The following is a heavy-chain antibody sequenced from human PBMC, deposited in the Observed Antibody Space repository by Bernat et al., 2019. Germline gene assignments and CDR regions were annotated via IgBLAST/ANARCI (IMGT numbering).Heavy chain of an antibody. D-gene: IGHD6-19*01. CDR1: GFTFSSYG. Sequence: QVQLVESGGGVVQPGRSLRLSYAASGFTFSSYGMHWVRQAPGKGLEWVAVIWYDGSNKYYADSVKGRFTISRDNSKNTLYLQMNSLRAEDTAVYYCAREGSGWLYYFDYWGQGTLVTVSS. J-gene: IGHJ4*02. CDR2: IWYDGSNK. CDR3: AREGSGWLYYFDY. V-gene: IGHV3-33*01.